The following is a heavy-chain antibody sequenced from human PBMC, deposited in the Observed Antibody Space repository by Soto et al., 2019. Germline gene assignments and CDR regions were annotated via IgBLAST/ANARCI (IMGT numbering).Heavy chain of an antibody. Sequence: LSLTCTVAGGSIISYYWSWIRQPPGKGLEWIGYIYYSGSTNYNPSLKSRVTISVDTSKNQFSLKLSSVTAADTAVYYCARVEGYCSGGSCYFDAFDIWGQGTMVTVSS. CDR1: GGSIISYY. D-gene: IGHD2-15*01. J-gene: IGHJ3*02. V-gene: IGHV4-59*01. CDR3: ARVEGYCSGGSCYFDAFDI. CDR2: IYYSGST.